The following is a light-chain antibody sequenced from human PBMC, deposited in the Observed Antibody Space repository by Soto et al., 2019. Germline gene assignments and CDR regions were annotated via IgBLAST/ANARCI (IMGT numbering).Light chain of an antibody. CDR3: FSYAGSTYV. J-gene: IGLJ1*01. V-gene: IGLV2-14*01. Sequence: QSVLTQPASVSGSPGQSITISCTGTSSDVGGFNYVSWYQQHPGKAPKLIIYEVSNRPSGVSTRFSGSKSGNTASLIISGLQAEDEADYYCFSYAGSTYVFGTGTKVTVL. CDR2: EVS. CDR1: SSDVGGFNY.